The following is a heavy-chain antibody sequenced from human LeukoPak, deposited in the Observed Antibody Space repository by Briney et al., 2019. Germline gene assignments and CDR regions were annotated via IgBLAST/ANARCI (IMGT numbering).Heavy chain of an antibody. CDR3: ARQSEIFGVVTHDY. D-gene: IGHD3-3*01. CDR1: GFTVSSNY. CDR2: IYSGGST. V-gene: IGHV3-66*04. Sequence: GGSLRLSCAASGFTVSSNYMSWVRQAPGKGLEWVSVIYSGGSTYYADSVKGRFTISRDNSKNTLYLQMNSLRAEDTAVYYCARQSEIFGVVTHDYWGQGTLVTVSS. J-gene: IGHJ4*02.